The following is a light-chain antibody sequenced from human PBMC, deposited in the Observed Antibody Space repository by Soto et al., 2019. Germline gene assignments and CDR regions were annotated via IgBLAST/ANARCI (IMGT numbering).Light chain of an antibody. V-gene: IGLV2-14*01. J-gene: IGLJ2*01. CDR3: TSYTSSSSVV. CDR2: EVS. CDR1: GSDIGGYNY. Sequence: QSALTQPASVSGSPGQSITISCTGTGSDIGGYNYVSWYQQHPGKAPKVMIYEVSNRPSGVSNRFSASESGNTASLTISGLQAEDEADYYCTSYTSSSSVVFGGGTKLTVL.